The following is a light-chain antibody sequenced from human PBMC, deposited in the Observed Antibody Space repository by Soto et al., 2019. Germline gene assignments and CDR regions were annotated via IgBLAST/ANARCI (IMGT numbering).Light chain of an antibody. Sequence: QAVVTQEPSLTVSPGGTVTLTCGSSTATVTSGHYPYWVQQKPGQAPKTLIYDTNKRHSWTPVRFSGSLLGGKAALTLSNAQPEDEADYYCLLFYQTYMVFGGGTKLTVL. V-gene: IGLV7-46*01. CDR1: TATVTSGHY. CDR3: LLFYQTYMV. CDR2: DTN. J-gene: IGLJ3*02.